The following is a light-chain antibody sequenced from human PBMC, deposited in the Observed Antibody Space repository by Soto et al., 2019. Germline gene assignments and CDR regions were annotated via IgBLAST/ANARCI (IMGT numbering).Light chain of an antibody. CDR1: QSISSY. CDR2: AAS. CDR3: QQSYSTPWT. J-gene: IGKJ1*01. V-gene: IGKV1-39*01. Sequence: DIPMTQSPSSLSASVGDRVTITCRASQSISSYLNWYQQKPGKAPKLLIYAASSLQSGVPSRFSGSGSGTDFTLTISSLQPKDFATDYCQQSYSTPWTFGQGTKVEIK.